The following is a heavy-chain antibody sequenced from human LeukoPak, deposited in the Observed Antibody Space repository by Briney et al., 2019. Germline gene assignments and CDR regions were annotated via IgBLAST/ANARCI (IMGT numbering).Heavy chain of an antibody. CDR3: ARDNGVVHGVYYMDV. CDR1: GFTFSNYW. J-gene: IGHJ6*03. CDR2: IKQDGSEK. D-gene: IGHD3-3*01. Sequence: GGSLRLSCAASGFTFSNYWMTWVRQASGKGLEWVADIKQDGSEKLYVKSVRGRFTVSRDNAKMSLFLQLNSLRAEDTAVYYCARDNGVVHGVYYMDVWGKGTTVTVS. V-gene: IGHV3-7*01.